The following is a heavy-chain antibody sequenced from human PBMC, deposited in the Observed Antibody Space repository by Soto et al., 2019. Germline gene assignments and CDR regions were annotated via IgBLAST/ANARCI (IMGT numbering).Heavy chain of an antibody. J-gene: IGHJ6*03. CDR1: GGTFSSYT. CDR2: IIPILGIA. CDR3: ASNLGYCRSTSCLDYDYYMDV. Sequence: QVQLVQSGAEVKKPGSSVKVSCKASGGTFSSYTISWVRQAPGQGLEWMGRIIPILGIANYAQKFQGRVTVTADKSKSTAYMELSSLRSEDTAVYYCASNLGYCRSTSCLDYDYYMDVWGKGTTVAVSS. D-gene: IGHD2-2*01. V-gene: IGHV1-69*02.